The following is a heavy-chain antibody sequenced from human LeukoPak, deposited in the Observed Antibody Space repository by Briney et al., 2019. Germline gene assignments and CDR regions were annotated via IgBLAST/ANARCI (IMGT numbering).Heavy chain of an antibody. V-gene: IGHV4-34*01. CDR2: INHSGST. J-gene: IGHJ5*02. CDR1: GGSFSGYY. D-gene: IGHD1-26*01. CDR3: ARRSGSYYIGWFDP. Sequence: SSETLSLTCAVYGGSFSGYYWSWIRQPPGKGLEWIGEINHSGSTNYNPSLKSRVTISVDTSKNQFSLKLSSVTAADTAVYYCARRSGSYYIGWFDPWGQGTLVTDSS.